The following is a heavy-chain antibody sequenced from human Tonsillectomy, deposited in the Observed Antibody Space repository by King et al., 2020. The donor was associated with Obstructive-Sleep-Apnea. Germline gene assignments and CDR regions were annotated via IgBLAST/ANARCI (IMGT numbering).Heavy chain of an antibody. CDR2: IYYSGSS. CDR3: ARASWSKISHDY. V-gene: IGHV4-30-4*01. J-gene: IGHJ4*02. CDR1: GGSISSGDYY. D-gene: IGHD2-15*01. Sequence: VQLQESGPGLVKPSQTLSLTCTVSGGSISSGDYYWSCIRQPPGKGLEWIVYIYYSGSSYYNPSLKSRVTISVDTSKNQFSLKLSSVTAADTAVYYCARASWSKISHDYWGQGTLVTVSS.